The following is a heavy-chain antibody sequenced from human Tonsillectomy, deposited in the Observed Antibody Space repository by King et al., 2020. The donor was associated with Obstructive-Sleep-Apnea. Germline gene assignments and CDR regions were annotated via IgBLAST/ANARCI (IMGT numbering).Heavy chain of an antibody. V-gene: IGHV3-7*01. CDR2: IKQDGRWK. Sequence: VQLVESGGGLVQPGGSLRLSCVASGFTFSSYWMSWVRQAPGKGLDWVANIKQDGRWKFYVDFWKGRFTISRDNAKNSLYLQMNSLRAEDTAVYYCSSCGSGTYPRVDYWGQGTLVTVSS. D-gene: IGHD3-10*01. CDR3: SSCGSGTYPRVDY. CDR1: GFTFSSYW. J-gene: IGHJ4*02.